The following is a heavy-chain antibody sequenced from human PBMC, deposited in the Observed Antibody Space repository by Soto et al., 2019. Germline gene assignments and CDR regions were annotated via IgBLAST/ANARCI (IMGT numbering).Heavy chain of an antibody. Sequence: QVQLVQSGAEVKKPGSSVKVSCKASGGTFSSHAISWVRQAPGQGLEWMGGIIPFFKATNYAQKFQGRVTITADDSTSTAHMDLYSLRSEDTAVYYCARDVPLNYYDGTFSYYAMDVWGQGTTVTVSS. J-gene: IGHJ6*02. V-gene: IGHV1-69*01. CDR3: ARDVPLNYYDGTFSYYAMDV. D-gene: IGHD3-16*01. CDR2: IIPFFKAT. CDR1: GGTFSSHA.